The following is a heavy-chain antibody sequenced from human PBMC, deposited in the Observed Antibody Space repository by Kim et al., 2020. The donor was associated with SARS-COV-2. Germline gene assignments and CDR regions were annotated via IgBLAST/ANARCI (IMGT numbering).Heavy chain of an antibody. CDR1: GFTFSNYW. CDR3: VRDLSYYGDAFDF. CDR2: INIDGSGT. D-gene: IGHD4-17*01. Sequence: GGSLRLSCAASGFTFSNYWMHWVRQNPGKGLVWVARINIDGSGTAYADSVKDRFTISRDNAKNTLYLQMSSLGAEDTAIYYCVRDLSYYGDAFDFWGQGTLSPSPQ. V-gene: IGHV3-74*01. J-gene: IGHJ4*02.